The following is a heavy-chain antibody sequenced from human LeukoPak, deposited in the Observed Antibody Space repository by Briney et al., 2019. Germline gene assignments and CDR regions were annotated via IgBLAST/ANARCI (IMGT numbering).Heavy chain of an antibody. CDR1: GYTFSGYY. CDR2: INPNNGGT. Sequence: ASVKVSCKASGYTFSGYYIHWVRQAPGQGLEWMGRINPNNGGTNYAQKFQGRVTMTTDTSTSTAYMELRSLRSDDTAVYYCARDRDYGDYNTQDLFVYWGQGTLVTVSS. CDR3: ARDRDYGDYNTQDLFVY. J-gene: IGHJ4*02. D-gene: IGHD4-17*01. V-gene: IGHV1-2*06.